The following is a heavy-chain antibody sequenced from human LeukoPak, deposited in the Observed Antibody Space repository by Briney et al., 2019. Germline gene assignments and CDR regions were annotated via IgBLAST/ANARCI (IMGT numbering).Heavy chain of an antibody. Sequence: AGGSLSLSCAASGNYWMHWVRQAPGKGLVWVSHINSDGSITSYADSVKGRFTISRDNAKNTLYLQMNSLRAEDTAVYYCARDAVDTANAVWGQGTTVTVSS. CDR1: GNYW. J-gene: IGHJ6*02. CDR2: INSDGSIT. V-gene: IGHV3-74*01. D-gene: IGHD5-18*01. CDR3: ARDAVDTANAV.